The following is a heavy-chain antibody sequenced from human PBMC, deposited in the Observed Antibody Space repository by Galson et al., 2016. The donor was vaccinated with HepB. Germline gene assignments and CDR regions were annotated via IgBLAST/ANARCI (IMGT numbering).Heavy chain of an antibody. CDR1: GFTFRNHQ. D-gene: IGHD6-25*01. Sequence: SLRLSCAVSGFTFRNHQMHWVRQVSGKGLVWVSRIEGDGTRPIYADSVKGRFTISRDNAKNTLYLQMNSLRAEDTAVYFCAAHKRQRVSDYEDYWGQGILVSVSS. CDR3: AAHKRQRVSDYEDY. CDR2: IEGDGTRP. V-gene: IGHV3-74*01. J-gene: IGHJ4*02.